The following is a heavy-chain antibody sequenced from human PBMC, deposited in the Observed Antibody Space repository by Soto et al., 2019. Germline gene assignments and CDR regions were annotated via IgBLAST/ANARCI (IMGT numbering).Heavy chain of an antibody. V-gene: IGHV3-23*01. D-gene: IGHD2-2*01. CDR3: AKLGSSSWSPHYYFDY. Sequence: LLRDWNAASEVTFKNHASRCVRHAPGKGLEWVSAITDSGDDTYYIDSVKGRFTISRDNSKSTLYLQMNSLRAEDTAIYYCAKLGSSSWSPHYYFDYWGQGTLVTVSS. J-gene: IGHJ4*02. CDR1: EVTFKNHA. CDR2: ITDSGDDT.